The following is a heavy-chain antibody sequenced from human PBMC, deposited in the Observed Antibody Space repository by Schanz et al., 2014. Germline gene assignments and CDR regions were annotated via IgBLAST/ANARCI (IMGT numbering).Heavy chain of an antibody. CDR2: IGAFQGNT. V-gene: IGHV1-18*01. D-gene: IGHD2-2*01. CDR3: LRANPTQHVVLPDALRY. J-gene: IGHJ4*02. CDR1: GYYFGGFG. Sequence: QVQLVQSGTEVKKPGASMKISCKAFGYYFGGFGISWVRQAPGQGFEWMGWIGAFQGNTKYAQKFQDRVTLTSDTSASTASMELRSLRPDDTAAYYCLRANPTQHVVLPDALRYWGQGTLVSVSS.